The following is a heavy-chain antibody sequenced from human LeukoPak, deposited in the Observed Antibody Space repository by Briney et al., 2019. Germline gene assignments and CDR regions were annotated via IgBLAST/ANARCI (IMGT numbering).Heavy chain of an antibody. J-gene: IGHJ4*02. CDR1: GFTLSSYN. CDR3: ARELRQWLASGPNDY. V-gene: IGHV3-48*01. CDR2: ISGSSSTI. Sequence: PGGSLRLSCAASGFTLSSYNMNWVRQAPGKGLDWVSYISGSSSTIKYADSVKGRFTISRDNAKNSLYLQMNSLRAEDTAVYYCARELRQWLASGPNDYWGQGTLVTVSS. D-gene: IGHD6-19*01.